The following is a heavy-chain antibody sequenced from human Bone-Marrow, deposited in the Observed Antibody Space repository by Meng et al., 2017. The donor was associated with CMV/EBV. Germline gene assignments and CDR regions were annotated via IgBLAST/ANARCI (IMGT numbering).Heavy chain of an antibody. V-gene: IGHV1-18*01. CDR2: ISAYNGNT. D-gene: IGHD3-22*01. CDR1: GYTFTSYG. CDR3: ARGIIGSSYYGSSGYYHFHY. J-gene: IGHJ4*02. Sequence: ASVKVSCKASGYTFTSYGISWVRQAPGQGLEWMGWISAYNGNTNYAQKLQGRVTMTTDTSTSTAYMELRSLRSDDTAVYYCARGIIGSSYYGSSGYYHFHYWGQGTPVTVSS.